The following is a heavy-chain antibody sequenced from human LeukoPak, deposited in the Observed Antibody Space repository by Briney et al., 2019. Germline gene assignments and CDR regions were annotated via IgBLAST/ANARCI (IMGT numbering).Heavy chain of an antibody. J-gene: IGHJ5*02. CDR3: ARLGLLPRGVTWFDP. CDR2: TYYSGTT. CDR1: GGSFSSGTYF. D-gene: IGHD3-10*01. Sequence: SETLSLTCTVSGGSFSSGTYFWGWIRQPPGKGLEWIGSTYYSGTTYYNPSLKSRVTISVDSSTNQFSLKLTSVTAADTAVYYCARLGLLPRGVTWFDPWGQGTLVTVSS. V-gene: IGHV4-39*01.